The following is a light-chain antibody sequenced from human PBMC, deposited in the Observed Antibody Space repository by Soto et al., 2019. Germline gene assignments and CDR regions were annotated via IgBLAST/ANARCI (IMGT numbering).Light chain of an antibody. CDR2: LNSDGSH. CDR3: QTWGTGIHGNWV. Sequence: QLVLTQSPSASASLGASVKLTCTLSSGHTTYAIAWHQQQPEKGPRYLMKLNSDGSHSKGDGIPDRFSGSSSGAERYLTISSLQSEDEADYYCQTWGTGIHGNWVFGGGTNLTVL. CDR1: SGHTTYA. J-gene: IGLJ3*02. V-gene: IGLV4-69*01.